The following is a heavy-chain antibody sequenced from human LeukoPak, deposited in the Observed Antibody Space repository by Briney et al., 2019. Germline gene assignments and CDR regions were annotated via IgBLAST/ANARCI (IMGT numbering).Heavy chain of an antibody. CDR1: GFTFSSYS. CDR3: ARGSYGDFRNDY. CDR2: ISSSSSYI. J-gene: IGHJ4*02. Sequence: GGSLRLSCAASGFTFSSYSMNWVRQAPGKGLEWVSSISSSSSYIYYADSVKGRFTISRDNAKNSLYLQMNSLKAEDTAVYYCARGSYGDFRNDYWGQGTLVTVS. D-gene: IGHD4-17*01. V-gene: IGHV3-21*01.